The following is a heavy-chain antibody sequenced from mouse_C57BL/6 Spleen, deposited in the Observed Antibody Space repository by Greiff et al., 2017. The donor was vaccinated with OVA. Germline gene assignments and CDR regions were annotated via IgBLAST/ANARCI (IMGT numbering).Heavy chain of an antibody. J-gene: IGHJ4*01. D-gene: IGHD1-1*01. Sequence: QLQQSGAELVKPGASVKLSCKASGYTFTEYTIHWVKQRSGQGLEWIGWFYPGSGSIKYNEKFKDKATLTADKSSSTVYMELSRLTSEDSAVYFCARHEEDYYYGSGYAMDYWGQGTSVTVSS. CDR1: GYTFTEYT. CDR2: FYPGSGSI. CDR3: ARHEEDYYYGSGYAMDY. V-gene: IGHV1-62-2*01.